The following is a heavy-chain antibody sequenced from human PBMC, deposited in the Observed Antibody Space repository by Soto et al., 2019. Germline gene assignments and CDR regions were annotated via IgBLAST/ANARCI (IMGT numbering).Heavy chain of an antibody. J-gene: IGHJ4*02. V-gene: IGHV3-48*04. CDR1: GFTFSSYS. D-gene: IGHD6-6*01. CDR3: ARVGYSSSYCPDY. Sequence: GGSLRLSCAASGFTFSSYSMNWVRQAPGKGLEWVSYISSSGSTIYYADSVKGRFTISRDNAKNSLYLQMNSLRAEDTAVYYCARVGYSSSYCPDYWGQGTLVTVSS. CDR2: ISSSGSTI.